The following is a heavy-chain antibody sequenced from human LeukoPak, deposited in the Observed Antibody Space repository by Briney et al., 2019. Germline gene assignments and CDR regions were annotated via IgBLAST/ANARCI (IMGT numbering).Heavy chain of an antibody. CDR3: ARVRDGYNFSLFSPFSFPRTAEYGMDV. Sequence: GASVKVSCTASGGTFSSYAISWVRQAPGQGLEWMGRIIPILGIANYAQKFQGRVTITADKSASTAYMELSSLRSEDTAVYSCARVRDGYNFSLFSPFSFPRTAEYGMDVWGQGTTVTVSS. CDR1: GGTFSSYA. D-gene: IGHD5-24*01. J-gene: IGHJ6*02. CDR2: IIPILGIA. V-gene: IGHV1-69*04.